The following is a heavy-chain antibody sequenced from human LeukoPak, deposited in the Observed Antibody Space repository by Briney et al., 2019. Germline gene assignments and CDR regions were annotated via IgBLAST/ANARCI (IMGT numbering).Heavy chain of an antibody. Sequence: SETLSLTCTVSGGSIKSHYWNWIRQPPGKGLEWIGYIYYSGSTNYNPSLRSRVTISVDTSKNQFSLKLSSVTAADTAVYYCARDLGDRSTGYYFDYWGQGTLVTVSS. J-gene: IGHJ4*02. CDR2: IYYSGST. CDR3: ARDLGDRSTGYYFDY. D-gene: IGHD6-13*01. V-gene: IGHV4-59*11. CDR1: GGSIKSHY.